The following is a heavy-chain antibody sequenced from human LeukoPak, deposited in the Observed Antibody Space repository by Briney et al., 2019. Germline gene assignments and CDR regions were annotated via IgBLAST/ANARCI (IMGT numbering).Heavy chain of an antibody. CDR1: GGSISSSSYY. D-gene: IGHD6-19*01. Sequence: SETLSLTCTVSGGSISSSSYYWGWLRQPPGKGLEWFGSIYYSGSTYYNPSLKSRVTISVDTSKNQFSLKLSSVTAADTAVYYCARLYSSGWYNGYWGQGTLVTVSS. J-gene: IGHJ4*02. V-gene: IGHV4-39*01. CDR3: ARLYSSGWYNGY. CDR2: IYYSGST.